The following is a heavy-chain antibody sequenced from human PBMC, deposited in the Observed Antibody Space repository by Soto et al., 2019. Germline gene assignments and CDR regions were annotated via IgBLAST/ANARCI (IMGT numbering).Heavy chain of an antibody. Sequence: ASVKVSCKASGYTFTSYGISWVRQAPGQGLEWMGWISAYNGNTNYAQKLQGRVTMTTDTSTSTAYMELRSLRSDDTAVYYCARGYYYDSSGYYQNAFDIWGQGTMVTVS. CDR3: ARGYYYDSSGYYQNAFDI. J-gene: IGHJ3*02. D-gene: IGHD3-22*01. V-gene: IGHV1-18*04. CDR1: GYTFTSYG. CDR2: ISAYNGNT.